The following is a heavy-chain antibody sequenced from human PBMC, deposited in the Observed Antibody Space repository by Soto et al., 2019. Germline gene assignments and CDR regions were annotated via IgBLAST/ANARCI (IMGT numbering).Heavy chain of an antibody. CDR3: ARHNYGSGSTYFDY. Sequence: QVQLQESGPGLVKPSETLSLTCTVSGGSISRYYGSWIRQPPGKGLEWIGYIYYSGSTNYHPSLKSRVTISVDTSKNQFSLKLNSMTAADTAVYYCARHNYGSGSTYFDYWGQGTLVTVSS. CDR1: GGSISRYY. CDR2: IYYSGST. D-gene: IGHD3-10*01. J-gene: IGHJ4*02. V-gene: IGHV4-59*08.